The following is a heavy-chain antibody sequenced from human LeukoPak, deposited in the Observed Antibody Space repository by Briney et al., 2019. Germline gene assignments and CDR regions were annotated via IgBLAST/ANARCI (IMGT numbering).Heavy chain of an antibody. Sequence: GRSLRLSCAASGFTFDDYAMHWVRQAPGKGLEWVSVISWNSGSIGYADSVKGRFTISRDNAKNSLYLQMNSLRAEDMALYYCAKASGYSSSDFDYWGQGTLVTVSS. CDR3: AKASGYSSSDFDY. D-gene: IGHD6-13*01. J-gene: IGHJ4*02. V-gene: IGHV3-9*03. CDR2: ISWNSGSI. CDR1: GFTFDDYA.